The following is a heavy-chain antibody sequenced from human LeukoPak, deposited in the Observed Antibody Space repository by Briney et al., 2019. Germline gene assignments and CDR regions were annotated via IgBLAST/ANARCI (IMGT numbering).Heavy chain of an antibody. CDR3: ARDPYSGYDLQAFDY. D-gene: IGHD5-12*01. Sequence: TGGSLRLSCAASRFTFSRYSMNWVRQAPGKGLEWVSYISSSSTMYYADSVKGRFTISRDSAKNSLYLQMNSLRVEDTAVYYCARDPYSGYDLQAFDYWGQGTLVTVSS. V-gene: IGHV3-48*01. CDR2: ISSSSTM. CDR1: RFTFSRYS. J-gene: IGHJ4*02.